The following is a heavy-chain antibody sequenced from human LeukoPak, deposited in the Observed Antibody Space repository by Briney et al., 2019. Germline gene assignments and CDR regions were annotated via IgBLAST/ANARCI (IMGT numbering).Heavy chain of an antibody. D-gene: IGHD5-12*01. J-gene: IGHJ4*02. CDR3: ARDDSGYDYYFDY. CDR1: GYTFTGYY. CDR2: INPNSGGT. V-gene: IGHV1-2*06. Sequence: ASVKVSCKASGYTFTGYYMHWVRQALGQGLEWMGRINPNSGGTNYAQKFQGRVTMTRDTSISTAYMELSRLRSDDTAVYYCARDDSGYDYYFDYWGQGTLVTVSS.